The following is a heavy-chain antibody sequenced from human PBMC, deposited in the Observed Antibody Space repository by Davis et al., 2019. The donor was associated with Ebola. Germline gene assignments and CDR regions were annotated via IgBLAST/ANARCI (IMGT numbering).Heavy chain of an antibody. J-gene: IGHJ6*04. CDR1: GFTFSRNA. V-gene: IGHV3-30*04. CDR3: ARDTRQLRFLVDYYSCDLDV. D-gene: IGHD3-3*01. CDR2: VSYDGRNK. Sequence: PGGSLRLSCAASGFTFSRNAMHWVRQAPGKGLEWVAVVSYDGRNKYYADSVKGRFTVSRDNSKNTLHVQMNSLRTEDSAVYYCARDTRQLRFLVDYYSCDLDVWGKGTTVTVSS.